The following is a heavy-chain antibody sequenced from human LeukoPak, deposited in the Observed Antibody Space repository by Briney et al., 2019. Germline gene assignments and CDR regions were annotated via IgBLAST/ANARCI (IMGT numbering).Heavy chain of an antibody. J-gene: IGHJ4*02. CDR2: INPKNGDT. Sequence: GASVKVSCKASGYTFTAYYIHWVRQAPGQGLEGMGRINPKNGDTNYAQKLQGRVTMTTDTSTSTAYMELRSLRSDDTAVYYCARDWAGGYGDYWGQGTLVTVSS. D-gene: IGHD5-12*01. CDR3: ARDWAGGYGDY. V-gene: IGHV1-18*01. CDR1: GYTFTAYY.